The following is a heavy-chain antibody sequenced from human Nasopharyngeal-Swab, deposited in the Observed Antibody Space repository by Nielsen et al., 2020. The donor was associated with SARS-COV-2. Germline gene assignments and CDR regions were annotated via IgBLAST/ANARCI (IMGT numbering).Heavy chain of an antibody. CDR2: ISSNGGST. D-gene: IGHD2-8*01. CDR3: ARDLSRAPVWDIVLMGTAGYFDL. J-gene: IGHJ2*01. V-gene: IGHV3-64*01. CDR1: GFTFSSYA. Sequence: GGSLRLSCAASGFTFSSYAMHWVRQAPGKGLEYVSAISSNGGSTYYANSVKGRFTISRDNSKNTLYLQMGSLRAEDMAVYYCARDLSRAPVWDIVLMGTAGYFDLWGRGTLVTVSS.